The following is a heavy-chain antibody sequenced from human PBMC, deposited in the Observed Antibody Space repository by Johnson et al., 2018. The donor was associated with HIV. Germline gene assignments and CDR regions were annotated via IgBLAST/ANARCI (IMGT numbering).Heavy chain of an antibody. J-gene: IGHJ3*02. Sequence: VQLVESGGGLVQPGGSLRLSCAASGFTFDDHGMSWVRQGSGTGLAWGSGIHWNSGSTGYADSVKDRFTISRDNTKHSLYLQMNSLRAEDTALYYCTHYSGSFYMGAFDICGQGTMVTVSS. CDR2: IHWNSGST. D-gene: IGHD1-26*01. V-gene: IGHV3-20*04. CDR3: THYSGSFYMGAFDI. CDR1: GFTFDDHG.